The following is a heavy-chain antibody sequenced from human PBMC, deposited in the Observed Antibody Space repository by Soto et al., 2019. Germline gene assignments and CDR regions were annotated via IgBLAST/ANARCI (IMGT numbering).Heavy chain of an antibody. V-gene: IGHV4-59*01. CDR1: GGSISSYY. CDR3: ARDLYSGYGPFDY. J-gene: IGHJ4*02. Sequence: PSETLSLTYTVSGGSISSYYWSWIRQPPGKGLEWIGYIYYSGSTNYNPSLKSRVTISVDTSKNQFSLKLSSVTAADTAVYYCARDLYSGYGPFDYWGQGTLVTVSS. CDR2: IYYSGST. D-gene: IGHD5-12*01.